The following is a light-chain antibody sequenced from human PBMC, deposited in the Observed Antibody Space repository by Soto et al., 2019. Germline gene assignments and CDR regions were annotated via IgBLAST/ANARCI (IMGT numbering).Light chain of an antibody. CDR2: EGT. V-gene: IGLV2-23*01. CDR3: CSYAGSSTYV. CDR1: SSDIGSYNL. Sequence: ALTQPASVSGSPGQSITISCTGTSSDIGSYNLVSWYQHHPGKAPKFLIYEGTKRPSGVSSRFSGSKSANTASLTISGLQAEDEAYYYCCSYAGSSTYVFGTGTKVTVL. J-gene: IGLJ1*01.